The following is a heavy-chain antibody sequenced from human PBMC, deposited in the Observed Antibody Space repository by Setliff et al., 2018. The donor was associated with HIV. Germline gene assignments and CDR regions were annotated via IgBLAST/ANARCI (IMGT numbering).Heavy chain of an antibody. V-gene: IGHV3-30*02. CDR2: IWYDGSNK. CDR1: GFIFSDYG. J-gene: IGHJ4*02. Sequence: GGSLRLSCAPSGFIFSDYGMHWVRQAPGKGLEWVAVIWYDGSNKYYADSVKGRFTISRDNSKNTLYLQMNSLRAEDTAVYYCAKDLGSSSSSDYWGQGTLVTVSS. CDR3: AKDLGSSSSSDY. D-gene: IGHD6-6*01.